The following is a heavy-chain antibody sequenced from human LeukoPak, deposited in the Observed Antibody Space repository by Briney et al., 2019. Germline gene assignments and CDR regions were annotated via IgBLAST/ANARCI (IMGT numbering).Heavy chain of an antibody. Sequence: PGGSLRLSCAASGFTVSSNYMSWVRQAPGKGLEWVSFIYSGGSTYYADSVKGRFTISRHNSKNTLYLQMNSLRAEDTAVYYCARDRGITMVRGGAYYGMDVWGQGTTVTVSS. CDR1: GFTVSSNY. D-gene: IGHD3-10*01. CDR3: ARDRGITMVRGGAYYGMDV. J-gene: IGHJ6*02. CDR2: IYSGGST. V-gene: IGHV3-53*04.